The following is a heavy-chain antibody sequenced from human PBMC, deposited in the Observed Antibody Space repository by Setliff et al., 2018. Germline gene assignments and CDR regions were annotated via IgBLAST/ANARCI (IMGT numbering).Heavy chain of an antibody. Sequence: SETLSLTCTVSGGSVSSGSYYWSWIRQPPGKGLEWIGYIYYSGSTNYNPSLKSRVTISVDTSKNQFSLKLSSVTAADTAVYYCARGATSSGWYIYYYYYMDVWGKGTTVTVSS. D-gene: IGHD6-19*01. V-gene: IGHV4-61*01. CDR1: GGSVSSGSYY. CDR3: ARGATSSGWYIYYYYYMDV. CDR2: IYYSGST. J-gene: IGHJ6*03.